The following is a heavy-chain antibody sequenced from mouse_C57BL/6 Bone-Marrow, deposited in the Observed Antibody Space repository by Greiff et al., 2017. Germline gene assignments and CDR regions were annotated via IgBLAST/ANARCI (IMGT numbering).Heavy chain of an antibody. Sequence: VQLPESGAELVKPGASVKISCKASVYTFTDCFINWVKQRPGLGLVWIGKVGPGSGGTYYTDKFKGNATLAADKSSRTAYVQRSSLTSEDSAADFCAREDYYGSSRLESWGRGTT. CDR1: VYTFTDCF. D-gene: IGHD1-1*01. CDR2: VGPGSGGT. J-gene: IGHJ2*01. V-gene: IGHV1-77*01. CDR3: AREDYYGSSRLES.